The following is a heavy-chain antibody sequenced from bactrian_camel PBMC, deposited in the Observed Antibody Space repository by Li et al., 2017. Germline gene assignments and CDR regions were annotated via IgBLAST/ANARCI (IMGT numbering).Heavy chain of an antibody. Sequence: HVQLVESGGGTVQAGGSLRLSCAVSGATYSDYCMMWFRQAPGKEREGVVGIESEGTTTYADSVKGRFTISRDNAKDTLYLQMNSLKIEDTAVYYCALGSSRQATMTARGKGTQVTVS. CDR2: IESEGTT. J-gene: IGHJ4*01. CDR1: GATYSDYC. V-gene: IGHV3S53*01. D-gene: IGHD3*01.